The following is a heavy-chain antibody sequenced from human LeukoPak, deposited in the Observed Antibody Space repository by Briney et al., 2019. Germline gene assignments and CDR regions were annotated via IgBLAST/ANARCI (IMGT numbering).Heavy chain of an antibody. D-gene: IGHD2-2*01. CDR2: ISSSSSYI. CDR3: ARDYGYQLLFDYYYYMDV. J-gene: IGHJ6*03. CDR1: GFTFSSYS. V-gene: IGHV3-21*01. Sequence: GGSLRLSCAASGFTFSSYSMNWVRQAPGKGLEWVSSISSSSSYIYYADSVKGRFTISRDNAKNSLYLQMNSLRAEDTAVYYCARDYGYQLLFDYYYYMDVWGKGTTVTVSS.